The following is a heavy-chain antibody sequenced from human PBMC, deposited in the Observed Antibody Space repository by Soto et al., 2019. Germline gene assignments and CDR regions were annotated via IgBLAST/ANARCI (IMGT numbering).Heavy chain of an antibody. D-gene: IGHD2-2*02. CDR3: AKLTYTFVPTARKYGMDV. Sequence: SETLSLTCTVSGGSVSSGSYYWNWIRQPPGKGLEWIGYIYYSGSTNYNPSLKSRVTISVDTSKNQFSLKLSSVPAADTALYYLAKLTYTFVPTARKYGMDVGAQGTRLT. CDR1: GGSVSSGSYY. V-gene: IGHV4-61*01. CDR2: IYYSGST. J-gene: IGHJ6*02.